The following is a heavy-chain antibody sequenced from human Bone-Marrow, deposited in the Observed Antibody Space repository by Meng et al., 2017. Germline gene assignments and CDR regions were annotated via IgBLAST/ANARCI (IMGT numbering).Heavy chain of an antibody. J-gene: IGHJ4*02. CDR3: ARVHFDY. CDR1: GFTFSSYA. CDR2: ISYDGSNK. Sequence: VQLGGSGGGVVQPGRSLRLSCAASGFTFSSYAMHWVRQAPGKGLEWVAVISYDGSNKYYADSVKGRFTISRDNSKNTLYLQMNSLRAEDAAVYYCARVHFDYWGQGTLVTVSS. V-gene: IGHV3-30*01.